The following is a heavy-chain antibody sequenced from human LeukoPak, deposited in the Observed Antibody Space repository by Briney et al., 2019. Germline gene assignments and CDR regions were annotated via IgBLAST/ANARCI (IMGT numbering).Heavy chain of an antibody. V-gene: IGHV1-69*13. Sequence: RASVKVSCRASGGTFSSYAISWVRQAPGQGLEWMGGIIPIFGTANYAQKFQGRVTITADESTSTAYMELSSLRSEDTAVYYCARDPAVAGYFDYWGQGTLVTVSS. CDR3: ARDPAVAGYFDY. CDR1: GGTFSSYA. CDR2: IIPIFGTA. D-gene: IGHD6-19*01. J-gene: IGHJ4*02.